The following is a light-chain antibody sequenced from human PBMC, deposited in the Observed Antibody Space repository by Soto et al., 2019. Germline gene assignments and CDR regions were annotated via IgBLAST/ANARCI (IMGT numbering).Light chain of an antibody. Sequence: EIVLTQSPATLSLSPGERATLSCRASQNVSRFLAWYQRRPGQAPRLVIYDTSKRASDTPARFSGSGSGTDFTLTISRLEPEDVAVYYCQQRSNWPPLTFGGGTKVEIK. J-gene: IGKJ4*01. CDR2: DTS. V-gene: IGKV3-11*01. CDR3: QQRSNWPPLT. CDR1: QNVSRF.